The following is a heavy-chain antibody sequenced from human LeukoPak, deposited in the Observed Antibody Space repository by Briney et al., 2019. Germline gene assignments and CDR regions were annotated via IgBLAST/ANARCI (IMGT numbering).Heavy chain of an antibody. CDR1: GFTFSEFE. V-gene: IGHV3-64*02. Sequence: GGSLRLPYAASGFTFSEFEMNWVRQAPGKGLEWVSDISSGGTTIFYADSVKGRFTISRDNSKNTVYLQMGSLRVEDLAVYYCARGPSKGSCCYHLDYWGQGSLVRVSS. J-gene: IGHJ4*02. D-gene: IGHD2-2*01. CDR3: ARGPSKGSCCYHLDY. CDR2: ISSGGTTI.